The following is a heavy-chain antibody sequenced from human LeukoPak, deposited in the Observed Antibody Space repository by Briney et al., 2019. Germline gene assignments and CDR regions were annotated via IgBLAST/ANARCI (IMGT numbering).Heavy chain of an antibody. CDR2: ISWNSGSI. J-gene: IGHJ6*03. V-gene: IGHV3-9*01. CDR1: GFTFDDYA. D-gene: IGHD2-2*01. Sequence: PGRSLRLSYAASGFTFDDYAMHWVRQAPGKGLEWVSGISWNSGSIGYADSVKGRFTISRDNAKNSLYLQMNSLRAEDTALYYCAKDKKYQLLRYMDVWGKGTTVTVSS. CDR3: AKDKKYQLLRYMDV.